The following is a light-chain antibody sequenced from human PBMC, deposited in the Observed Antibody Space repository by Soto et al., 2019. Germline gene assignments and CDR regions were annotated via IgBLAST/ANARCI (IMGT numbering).Light chain of an antibody. J-gene: IGKJ1*01. CDR1: QSVTSTY. Sequence: ETVLTQSPGTLSLSPGEGATLSCRAIQSVTSTYLAWYQQKPGQAPRLLIYDASNRATGIPARFSGSGSGTDFTLTISSLEPEDFAVYYCQQRSNWPTWTFGQGTKVDIK. CDR3: QQRSNWPTWT. V-gene: IGKV3-11*01. CDR2: DAS.